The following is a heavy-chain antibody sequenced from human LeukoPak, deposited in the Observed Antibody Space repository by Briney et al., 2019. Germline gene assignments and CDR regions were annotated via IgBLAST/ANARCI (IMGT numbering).Heavy chain of an antibody. V-gene: IGHV1-8*01. CDR3: ARAFQDVGYCSSTSCYIVIHWFDP. CDR2: MNPNSGNT. Sequence: ASVKVSCKASGYTFTSYDINWVRQATGQGLEWMGWMNPNSGNTGYAQKFQGRVTMTRNTYISTAYMELSSLRSEDTAVYYCARAFQDVGYCSSTSCYIVIHWFDPWRQGTLVTVSS. J-gene: IGHJ5*02. D-gene: IGHD2-2*02. CDR1: GYTFTSYD.